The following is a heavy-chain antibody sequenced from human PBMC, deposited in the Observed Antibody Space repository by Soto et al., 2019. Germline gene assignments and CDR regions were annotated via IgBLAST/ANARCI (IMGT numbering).Heavy chain of an antibody. Sequence: PGGSLRLSCAASGFTFSSYAMSWVRQAPGKGLEWVSAVSGSGGSKYYADSVQGRFTISRDNSKNTLYLQMNSLRAEDTAVYYCANGSLKTRGYSDYNDPWGRGTLVPASA. CDR1: GFTFSSYA. CDR3: ANGSLKTRGYSDYNDP. J-gene: IGHJ5*02. D-gene: IGHD5-12*01. V-gene: IGHV3-23*01. CDR2: VSGSGGSK.